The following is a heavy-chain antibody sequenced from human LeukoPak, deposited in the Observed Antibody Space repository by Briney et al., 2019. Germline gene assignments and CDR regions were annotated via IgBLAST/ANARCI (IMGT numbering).Heavy chain of an antibody. Sequence: SETLSLTCAVYGVSFSGYYWSWIRQPPGKGLEWIGEINHSGSTNYNPSLKSRVTISVDTSKNQFSLKLSSVTAADTAVYYCAHGAREPQSDAFDIWGQGTMVTVSS. D-gene: IGHD1-26*01. CDR3: AHGAREPQSDAFDI. V-gene: IGHV4-34*01. CDR1: GVSFSGYY. CDR2: INHSGST. J-gene: IGHJ3*02.